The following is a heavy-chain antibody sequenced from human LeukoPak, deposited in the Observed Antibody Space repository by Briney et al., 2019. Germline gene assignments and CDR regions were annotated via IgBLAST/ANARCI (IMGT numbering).Heavy chain of an antibody. CDR1: GFTFSTYW. Sequence: PGGSLRLSCAASGFTFSTYWMTWVRQAPGKGLEWVANIRQDGSDKYYVDSVKGRFFISKDNAKNSLYLQMNSLRAEDTAMYYCVRHWAWAFDIWGQGTMVSVSS. CDR2: IRQDGSDK. V-gene: IGHV3-7*01. D-gene: IGHD3-16*01. CDR3: VRHWAWAFDI. J-gene: IGHJ3*02.